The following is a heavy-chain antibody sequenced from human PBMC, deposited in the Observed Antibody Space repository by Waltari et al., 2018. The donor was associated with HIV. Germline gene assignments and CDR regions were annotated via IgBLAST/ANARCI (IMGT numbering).Heavy chain of an antibody. Sequence: QLQLQESGPGLVKPSETLSLTCTVSGGSISSSSYYWGWIRQPPGKGLEWIGSIDYSGSTYYSPALKSRVTISVDTSKNQFSLKLSSVTAADTAVYYCARHSDSRWVGADYYYGMDVWGQGTTVTVSS. V-gene: IGHV4-39*01. CDR3: ARHSDSRWVGADYYYGMDV. CDR1: GGSISSSSYY. CDR2: IDYSGST. J-gene: IGHJ6*02. D-gene: IGHD1-26*01.